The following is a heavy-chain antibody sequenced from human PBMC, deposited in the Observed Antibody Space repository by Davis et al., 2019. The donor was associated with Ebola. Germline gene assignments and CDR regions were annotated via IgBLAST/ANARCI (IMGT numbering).Heavy chain of an antibody. CDR3: ASAFYDYIWGSYRY. V-gene: IGHV3-11*06. J-gene: IGHJ4*02. CDR1: GFTFSDYY. CDR2: ISSSSSYI. Sequence: PGGSLRLSCAASGFTFSDYYMSWIRQAPGKGLEWVSSISSSSSYIYYADSVKGRFTISRDNAKNSLYLQMNSLRAEDTAVYYCASAFYDYIWGSYRYWGQGTLVTVSS. D-gene: IGHD3-16*02.